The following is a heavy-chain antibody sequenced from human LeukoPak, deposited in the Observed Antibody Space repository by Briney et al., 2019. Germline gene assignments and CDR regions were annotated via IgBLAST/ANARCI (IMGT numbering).Heavy chain of an antibody. Sequence: PGGSLRLSCSASGFTFRYAWMSWVRQAPGKGLEWVGFIRSKAYGGTTKNAASVKGRFTISRDDSRSIAYLQMNSLKTEDTAVYYCTRRYNYDSSGYYYVRDAFDIWGQGTMVTVSS. J-gene: IGHJ3*02. CDR3: TRRYNYDSSGYYYVRDAFDI. D-gene: IGHD3-22*01. CDR2: IRSKAYGGTT. CDR1: GFTFRYAW. V-gene: IGHV3-49*04.